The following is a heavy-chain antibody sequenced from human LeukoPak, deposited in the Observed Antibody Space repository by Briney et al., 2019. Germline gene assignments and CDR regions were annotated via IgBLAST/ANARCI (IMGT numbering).Heavy chain of an antibody. V-gene: IGHV3-74*01. CDR2: INSDGSGI. Sequence: PGGSLRLSCAASEFTCSSFWMHWVRQAPGKGLVWVSRINSDGSGIRYADSVKGRFTISRDNAKNTLYLQMNSLRAEDTAVYYCARERRSSGWYDAFDMRGQGTMVTVSS. CDR1: EFTCSSFW. J-gene: IGHJ3*02. CDR3: ARERRSSGWYDAFDM. D-gene: IGHD6-19*01.